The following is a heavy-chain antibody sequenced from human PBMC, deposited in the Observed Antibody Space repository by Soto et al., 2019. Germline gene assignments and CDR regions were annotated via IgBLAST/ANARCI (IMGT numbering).Heavy chain of an antibody. V-gene: IGHV1-69*01. CDR1: RDTFNKYA. CDR3: ARGETYIGV. CDR2: IIPIFSSR. Sequence: QVQLVQSGAEVKKPGSSVKVSCKTSRDTFNKYAFNWVRQAPGQGLEWMGWIIPIFSSRNYAEKFQGRVTITADDSTSTAYPGLRSLRFEDTAVYYCARGETYIGVWGQGTTVTVYS. D-gene: IGHD2-15*01. J-gene: IGHJ6*01.